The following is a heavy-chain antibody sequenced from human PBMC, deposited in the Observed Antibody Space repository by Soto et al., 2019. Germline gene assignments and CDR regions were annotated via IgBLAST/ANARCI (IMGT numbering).Heavy chain of an antibody. J-gene: IGHJ4*02. Sequence: EVPLLESGGGLVQPGGSLRLSCAASGFTFSSYAMSWVRQAPGKGLEWVSAISGSGGSTYYADSVKGRFTISRDNSKNTLYLQVNSLRAEDTAVYDCAKEKVKDGYAPEYWGQGTLVTVSS. CDR1: GFTFSSYA. CDR3: AKEKVKDGYAPEY. V-gene: IGHV3-23*01. D-gene: IGHD5-12*01. CDR2: ISGSGGST.